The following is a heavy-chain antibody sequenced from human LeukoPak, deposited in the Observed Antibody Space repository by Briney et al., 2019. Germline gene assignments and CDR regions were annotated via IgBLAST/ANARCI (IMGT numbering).Heavy chain of an antibody. Sequence: GGSLRLSCAASGFTFSSYSMNWVRQAPGKGLEWVSYISSSSSTIYYADSVKGRFTISRDNAKNSLYLQMNSLRAEDTAVYYCADVRGVISSSVDYWGQGTLVTVSS. CDR3: ADVRGVISSSVDY. CDR1: GFTFSSYS. J-gene: IGHJ4*02. CDR2: ISSSSSTI. D-gene: IGHD3-10*01. V-gene: IGHV3-48*01.